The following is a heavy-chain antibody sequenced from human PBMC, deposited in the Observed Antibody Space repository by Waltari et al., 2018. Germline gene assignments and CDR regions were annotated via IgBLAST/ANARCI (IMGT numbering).Heavy chain of an antibody. Sequence: QVQLVQSGAEVKKPGASVKVSCKASGYTFTSYGISWVRPSPGQGLEWMGWISGDNGKTNDAQKLQGRVTMTTDTSTSKAYMEQRSLRSDDTAVYYCARGAVAVPNWFDPWGQGTLVTVSS. CDR2: ISGDNGKT. D-gene: IGHD6-19*01. V-gene: IGHV1-18*04. CDR3: ARGAVAVPNWFDP. CDR1: GYTFTSYG. J-gene: IGHJ5*02.